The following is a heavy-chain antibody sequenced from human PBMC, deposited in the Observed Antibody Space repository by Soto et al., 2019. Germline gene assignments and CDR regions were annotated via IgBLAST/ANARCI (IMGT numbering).Heavy chain of an antibody. V-gene: IGHV1-2*04. CDR1: GYTFTGYY. J-gene: IGHJ3*02. Sequence: QVQLVQSGAEVKKPGASVKVSCKASGYTFTGYYMHWVRQAPGQGLEWMGWINPNSGGTNYAQKFQGWVTMTRDTSISTAYMELSRLRSDDTAVYYCARGVVVKAATQGEDAFDIWGQGTMVTVSP. CDR3: ARGVVVKAATQGEDAFDI. CDR2: INPNSGGT. D-gene: IGHD2-15*01.